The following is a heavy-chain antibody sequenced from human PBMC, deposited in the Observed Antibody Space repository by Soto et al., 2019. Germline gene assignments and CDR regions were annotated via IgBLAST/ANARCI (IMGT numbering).Heavy chain of an antibody. V-gene: IGHV1-8*01. CDR2: MNPNSGNT. CDR1: GYTFTSYD. CDR3: AGGFWSGYYYYYYYGMDV. J-gene: IGHJ6*02. D-gene: IGHD3-3*01. Sequence: SVKVSCKASGYTFTSYDINWVRQATGQGLEWMGWMNPNSGNTGYAQKFQGRVTMTRNTSISTAYMELSSLRSEDTAVYYCAGGFWSGYYYYYYYGMDVWGQGTTVTVSS.